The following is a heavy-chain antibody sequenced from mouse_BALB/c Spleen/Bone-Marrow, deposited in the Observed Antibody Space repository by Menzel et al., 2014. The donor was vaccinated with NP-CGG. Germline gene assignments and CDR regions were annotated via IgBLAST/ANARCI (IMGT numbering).Heavy chain of an antibody. CDR3: AREDYYGSSYGDY. D-gene: IGHD1-1*01. J-gene: IGHJ2*01. CDR1: GYTFSSYW. CDR2: ILPGGGST. V-gene: IGHV1-9*01. Sequence: VQLQQSGAELMKPGASVKISCKATGYTFSSYWIEWVKQRPGHGLEWIGEILPGGGSTNYNEKFKGKATFTADTSSNTAYMQLSSLISEDSAVYYCAREDYYGSSYGDYWGQGTTLTVSS.